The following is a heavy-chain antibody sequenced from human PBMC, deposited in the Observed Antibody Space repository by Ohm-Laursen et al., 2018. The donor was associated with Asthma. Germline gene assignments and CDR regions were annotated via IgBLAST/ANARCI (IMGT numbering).Heavy chain of an antibody. CDR1: GFTFSSYG. D-gene: IGHD4-17*01. Sequence: SSLRLSCAASGFTFSSYGMHWVHQAPGKGLEWVAVISYDGSNKYYADSVKGRFTISRDNSKNTLYLQMNSLRAEDTAVYYCARDPATVTTPNGGYFDYWGQGTLVTVSS. CDR2: ISYDGSNK. J-gene: IGHJ4*02. V-gene: IGHV3-30*03. CDR3: ARDPATVTTPNGGYFDY.